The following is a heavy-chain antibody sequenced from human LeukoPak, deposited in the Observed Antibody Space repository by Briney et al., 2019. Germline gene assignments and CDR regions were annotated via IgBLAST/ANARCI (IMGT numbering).Heavy chain of an antibody. V-gene: IGHV4-59*08. CDR2: IYYSGNT. D-gene: IGHD1-26*01. CDR1: RGSISGHY. Sequence: SETLSLTCTVSRGSISGHYWSWIRQSPGKGLEWIGNIYYSGNTNYNPSLKSRVTISKDTSRIHFSLHLSSVTAADTAVYYCARTRYSGSHNSAFDLWGQGTVVTVSS. J-gene: IGHJ3*01. CDR3: ARTRYSGSHNSAFDL.